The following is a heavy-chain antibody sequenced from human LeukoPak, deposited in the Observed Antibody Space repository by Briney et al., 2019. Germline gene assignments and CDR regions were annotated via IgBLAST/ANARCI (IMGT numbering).Heavy chain of an antibody. CDR1: GFTFSSYE. J-gene: IGHJ6*02. V-gene: IGHV3-23*01. D-gene: IGHD6-19*01. Sequence: PGGSLRLSCAASGFTFSSYEMNWVRQAPGKGLDWVSSIDAGGGDTYHSDSVKGRFTISRDNPMNTLYLQMNSLRADDTAVYYCGRPTKYWLVRGNGVDVWGQGTTVTVSS. CDR2: IDAGGGDT. CDR3: GRPTKYWLVRGNGVDV.